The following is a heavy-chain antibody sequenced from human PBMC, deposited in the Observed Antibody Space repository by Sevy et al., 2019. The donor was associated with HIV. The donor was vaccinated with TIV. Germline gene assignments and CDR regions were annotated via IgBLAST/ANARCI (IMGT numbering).Heavy chain of an antibody. Sequence: GESLKISCKGSGYIFNTYWIGWVRQVPGKGLEWMGIFYPINSDVKYSPSFQGHVTISADKSISTAYLQWRSLKVSDTAIYYCARRLYYLDCGVYSNDFDIWGRGTMVTVSS. V-gene: IGHV5-51*01. D-gene: IGHD3-22*01. CDR3: ARRLYYLDCGVYSNDFDI. CDR2: FYPINSDV. J-gene: IGHJ3*02. CDR1: GYIFNTYW.